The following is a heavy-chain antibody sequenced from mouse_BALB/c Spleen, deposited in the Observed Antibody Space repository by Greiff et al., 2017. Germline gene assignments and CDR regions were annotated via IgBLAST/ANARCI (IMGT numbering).Heavy chain of an antibody. D-gene: IGHD2-4*01. CDR3: ARGDDYGAY. J-gene: IGHJ3*01. CDR1: GFTFSSFG. Sequence: DVKLVESGGGLVQPGGSRKLSCAASGFTFSSFGMHWVRQAPEKGLEWVAYISSGSSTIYYADTVKGRFTISRDNPKNTLFLQMTSLRSEDTAMYYCARGDDYGAYWGQGTLVTVSA. V-gene: IGHV5-17*02. CDR2: ISSGSSTI.